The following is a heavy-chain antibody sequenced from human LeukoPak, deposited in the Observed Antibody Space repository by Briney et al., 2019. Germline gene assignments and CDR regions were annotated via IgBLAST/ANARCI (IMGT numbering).Heavy chain of an antibody. D-gene: IGHD2/OR15-2a*01. CDR3: ATWAFYHNLDV. V-gene: IGHV3-43*02. J-gene: IGHJ6*02. CDR2: IKADGSGA. Sequence: GGALRLSCAASGFTIGPYAMYWVRQGPGRGLEWVSVIKADGSGAFYADSVRGRFTTSRDNSKNSLYLQMNSLTSEDTALYYCATWAFYHNLDVWGQGTSVIVSS. CDR1: GFTIGPYA.